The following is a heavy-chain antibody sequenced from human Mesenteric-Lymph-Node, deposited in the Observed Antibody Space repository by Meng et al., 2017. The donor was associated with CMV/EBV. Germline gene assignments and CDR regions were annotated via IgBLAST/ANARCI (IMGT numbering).Heavy chain of an antibody. Sequence: GESLKISCAASGFTFSSYSMNWVRQAPGKGLEWVSSISSSSSYIYYPDSVRGRFTISRDNAKNSLYMQMNSLRAVDTAVYYCARLFTTTFGHSFDIWVQGTMVTVSS. J-gene: IGHJ3*02. V-gene: IGHV3-21*01. D-gene: IGHD1-14*01. CDR1: GFTFSSYS. CDR3: ARLFTTTFGHSFDI. CDR2: ISSSSSYI.